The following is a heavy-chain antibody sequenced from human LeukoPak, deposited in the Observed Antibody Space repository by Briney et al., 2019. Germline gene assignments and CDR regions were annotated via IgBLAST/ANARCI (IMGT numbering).Heavy chain of an antibody. J-gene: IGHJ4*02. V-gene: IGHV1-2*02. Sequence: ASVTVSCKASGYTFNEYFIHWARQAPGQGLEWMGWINPRNGHTEIAQNFQGRVTLTRDTSITTAYMDLITLKSDDTAVFYCAKDIDSSSGFDYWGQGTLVTVSS. CDR3: AKDIDSSSGFDY. D-gene: IGHD6-6*01. CDR2: INPRNGHT. CDR1: GYTFNEYF.